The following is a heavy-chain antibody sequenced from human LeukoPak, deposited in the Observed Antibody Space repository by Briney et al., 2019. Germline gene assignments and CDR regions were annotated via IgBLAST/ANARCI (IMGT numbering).Heavy chain of an antibody. CDR1: GFTFSDYY. V-gene: IGHV3-11*04. CDR3: AREGYSSGWYPPYYFDY. D-gene: IGHD6-19*01. CDR2: ISSSGSTI. J-gene: IGHJ4*02. Sequence: GGSLRLSCAAPGFTFSDYYMSWIRQAPGKWLEWVSYISSSGSTIYYADPVKGRFTISRDNAKNSLYLQMNSLRAEDTAVYYCAREGYSSGWYPPYYFDYWGQGTLVTVSS.